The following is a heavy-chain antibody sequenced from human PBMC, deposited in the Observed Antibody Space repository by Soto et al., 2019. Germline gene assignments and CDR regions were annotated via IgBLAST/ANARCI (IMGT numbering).Heavy chain of an antibody. D-gene: IGHD6-13*01. CDR1: NGSISTYF. CDR2: IYYTGST. V-gene: IGHV4-59*01. CDR3: AXGWDASNWDYFYGMGV. J-gene: IGHJ6*02. Sequence: SETLSLTCSVSNGSISTYFWSWIRQPPGKGPEWIGYIYYTGSTTYNPSLKSRVTMSVDTSKNLFSLSLSSVTASDTAMFFCAXGWDASNWDYFYGMGVWGPGTSVTVSS.